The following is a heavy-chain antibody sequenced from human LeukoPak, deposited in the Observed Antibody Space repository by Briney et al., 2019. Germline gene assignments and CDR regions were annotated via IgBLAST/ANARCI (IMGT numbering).Heavy chain of an antibody. Sequence: GASVKVSCKASGYTFTSYGISWVRQAPGQGLEWMGWISAYNGNTNYAQKLQGRVTMTTDTSTSTAYMELRSLRSDDTAVYYCAKDGIQLWPHDAFDIWGQGTMVTVSS. CDR2: ISAYNGNT. J-gene: IGHJ3*02. CDR3: AKDGIQLWPHDAFDI. V-gene: IGHV1-18*01. CDR1: GYTFTSYG. D-gene: IGHD5-18*01.